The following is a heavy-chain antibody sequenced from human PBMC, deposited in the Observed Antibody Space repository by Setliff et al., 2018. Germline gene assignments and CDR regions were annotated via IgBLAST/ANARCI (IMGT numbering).Heavy chain of an antibody. V-gene: IGHV1-69*05. CDR3: AREGVDTRSSTDYRYYMDV. Sequence: ASVKVSCKASGGTFSSYGISWVRQAPGQGLEWMGGNIPIFGSTNYAQKFQDRVTIITDESTSTAYMELSSLRTEDTAVYYCAREGVDTRSSTDYRYYMDVWGKGTTVTVSS. CDR2: NIPIFGST. J-gene: IGHJ6*03. D-gene: IGHD5-18*01. CDR1: GGTFSSYG.